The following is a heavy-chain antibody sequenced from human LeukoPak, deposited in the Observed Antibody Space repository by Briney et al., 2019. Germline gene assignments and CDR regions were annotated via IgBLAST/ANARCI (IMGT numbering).Heavy chain of an antibody. D-gene: IGHD3-10*01. V-gene: IGHV3-21*01. CDR2: ISSSGTSI. CDR3: ARHTGPYYGSGSYGLDV. J-gene: IGHJ6*02. Sequence: GGSLRLPCAASGFTFSSYSMNWVRQAPGKGLEWVSSISSSGTSIYYADSVKGRFTISRDNAKNSLYLQMNSLRAEDTAVYYCARHTGPYYGSGSYGLDVWGQGTTVTVSS. CDR1: GFTFSSYS.